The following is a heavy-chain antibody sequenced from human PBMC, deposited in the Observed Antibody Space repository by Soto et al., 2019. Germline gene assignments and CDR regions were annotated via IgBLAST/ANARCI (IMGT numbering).Heavy chain of an antibody. CDR2: TYYRSKWYN. V-gene: IGHV6-1*01. CDR3: ARDSGLRYFDWFGNLYGMDV. D-gene: IGHD3-9*01. CDR1: GDSVSSNSAA. Sequence: SQTLSLTCAISGDSVSSNSAAWNWIRQSPSRGLEWLGRTYYRSKWYNDYAVSVKSRITINPDTSKNQFSLQLNSVTPEDTAVYYCARDSGLRYFDWFGNLYGMDVWGQGTTVTVSS. J-gene: IGHJ6*02.